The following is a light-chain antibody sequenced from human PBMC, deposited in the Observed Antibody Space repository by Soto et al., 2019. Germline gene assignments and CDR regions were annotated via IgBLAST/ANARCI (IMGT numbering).Light chain of an antibody. CDR3: QKYDGVPLT. V-gene: IGKV1-27*01. Sequence: GARVDITCRASQGIANHLAWYQQQPGKVPRLLIDAASTLQSGVPSRFCGSGSKREFTLTITNLQPEDVATYYCQKYDGVPLTFGGGTKVDIK. CDR1: QGIANH. CDR2: AAS. J-gene: IGKJ4*01.